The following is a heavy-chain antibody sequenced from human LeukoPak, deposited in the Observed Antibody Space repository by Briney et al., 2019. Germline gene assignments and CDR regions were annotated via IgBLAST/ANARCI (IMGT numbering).Heavy chain of an antibody. D-gene: IGHD2-2*01. Sequence: ASVKVSCKASGYTFTSHGISWVRQAPGQGLEWMGWISAYNGNTNYAQKLQGRVTMTTDTSTSTAYMELRSLRSDDTAVYYCARVPAATTPLYYYYGMDVWGQGTTVTASS. CDR3: ARVPAATTPLYYYYGMDV. CDR1: GYTFTSHG. J-gene: IGHJ6*02. V-gene: IGHV1-18*01. CDR2: ISAYNGNT.